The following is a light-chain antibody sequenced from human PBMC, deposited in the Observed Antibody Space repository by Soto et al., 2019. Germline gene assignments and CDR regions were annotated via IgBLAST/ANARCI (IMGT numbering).Light chain of an antibody. Sequence: EIVLTQSPATLSVSPGERATLSCRASQSVSSNLAWYQQKPGQAHRLLIYGAYTRATGIQARFSGSGSGTEFTLTIRSLQSEDFAVYYCKQYNNWPITFGQGTRLEN. CDR1: QSVSSN. J-gene: IGKJ5*01. V-gene: IGKV3-15*01. CDR3: KQYNNWPIT. CDR2: GAY.